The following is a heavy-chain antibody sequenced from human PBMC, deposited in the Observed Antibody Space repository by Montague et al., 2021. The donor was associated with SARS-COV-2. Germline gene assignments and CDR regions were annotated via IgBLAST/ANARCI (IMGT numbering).Heavy chain of an antibody. CDR2: IYYSGST. CDR1: GGSISSSSYY. CDR3: ARFPTSYYYDSKAAPATPDAFDI. Sequence: ETLSLTCTVSGGSISSSSYYWGWIRQPPGKGLEWIGSIYYSGSTYYNPSLKSRVTISVDTSKNQFSLKLSSVTAADTAVYYCARFPTSYYYDSKAAPATPDAFDIWGQGTMVTVSS. V-gene: IGHV4-39*01. D-gene: IGHD3-22*01. J-gene: IGHJ3*02.